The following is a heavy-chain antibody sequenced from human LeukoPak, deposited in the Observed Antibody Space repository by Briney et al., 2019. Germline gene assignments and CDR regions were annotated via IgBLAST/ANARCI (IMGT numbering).Heavy chain of an antibody. CDR2: IYHSGST. Sequence: SETLSLTCAVYGGSFSGYYWSWVRQPPGKGLEWIGEIYHSGSTNYNPSLKGRVTISVDKSKNQFSLKLSSVTAADTAVYYCAGISIAAAGTIDYWGQGTLVTVSS. J-gene: IGHJ4*02. D-gene: IGHD6-13*01. V-gene: IGHV4-34*01. CDR1: GGSFSGYY. CDR3: AGISIAAAGTIDY.